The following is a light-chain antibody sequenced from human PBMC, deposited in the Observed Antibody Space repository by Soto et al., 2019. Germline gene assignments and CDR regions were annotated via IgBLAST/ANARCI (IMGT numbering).Light chain of an antibody. Sequence: ILMTQSPATLSVSPGERATLSCRASQSVSNNLAWYQQKPGQAPRLLIYDASTRATGIPARFIGSGSGKDFTLTIRGQQSEDLAVSYCQQYNNWHPCTFGQGTKVEIK. J-gene: IGKJ1*01. CDR1: QSVSNN. CDR2: DAS. V-gene: IGKV3-15*01. CDR3: QQYNNWHPCT.